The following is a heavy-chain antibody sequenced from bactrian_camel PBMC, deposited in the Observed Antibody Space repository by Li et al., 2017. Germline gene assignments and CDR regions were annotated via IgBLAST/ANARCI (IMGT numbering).Heavy chain of an antibody. CDR1: RYTAC. D-gene: IGHD6*01. J-gene: IGHJ7*01. CDR2: VDRTGTI. Sequence: VQLVESGGGSVQAGGSLRLSCVASRYTACMAWVRRAPGQEREAVATVDRTGTIRYADAVKGRFTASRDIANHTLHLQMSSLKPDDAGTYYCAVAIRGMYGGTWFCHNRDGIDNWGEGTQVTVS. V-gene: IGHV3S42*01.